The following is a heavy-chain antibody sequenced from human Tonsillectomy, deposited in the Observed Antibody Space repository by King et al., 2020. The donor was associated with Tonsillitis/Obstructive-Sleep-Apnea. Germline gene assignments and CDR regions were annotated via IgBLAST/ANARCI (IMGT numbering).Heavy chain of an antibody. CDR2: IYPGDSDT. CDR1: GYNFPRYW. CDR3: ARIGDNSDAFDI. Sequence: VQLVESGAEVKKPGESLKISCKGSGYNFPRYWIAWVRQMPGKGLEWMGIIYPGDSDTRYSQSFQGQVTISADKSISTAYLQLSSLKASDTAMYYCARIGDNSDAFDIWGQGTMVTVSS. D-gene: IGHD4-23*01. V-gene: IGHV5-51*01. J-gene: IGHJ3*02.